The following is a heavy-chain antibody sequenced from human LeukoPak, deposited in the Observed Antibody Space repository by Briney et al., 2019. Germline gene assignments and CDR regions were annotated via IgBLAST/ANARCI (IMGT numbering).Heavy chain of an antibody. CDR1: GFTSSSYW. V-gene: IGHV3-74*01. D-gene: IGHD3-10*01. CDR2: ISSDGSDT. J-gene: IGHJ4*02. CDR3: ARPPYGSGTIDY. Sequence: PGGSLRLSCAAPGFTSSSYWMHWVRQAPGEGLGWVSRISSDGSDTIYADSVKGRFTISRDNAKNTLYLQMNSLRAEDTAVYYCARPPYGSGTIDYWGQGTLVTVSS.